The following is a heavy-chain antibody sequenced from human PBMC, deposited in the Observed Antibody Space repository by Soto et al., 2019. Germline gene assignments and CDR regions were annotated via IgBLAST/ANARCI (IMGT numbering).Heavy chain of an antibody. D-gene: IGHD2-2*01. V-gene: IGHV1-2*04. CDR2: INPNSGGT. CDR1: GYTLTGYY. J-gene: IGHJ3*02. Sequence: SVKVSCKASGYTLTGYYMRWARQSPGQGLEWMGWINPNSGGTNYAQKFQGWVTMTRDTSISTAYMELSRLRSDDTAVYYCARERYCSSTSCYPRRDAFDIWGQGTMVTVSS. CDR3: ARERYCSSTSCYPRRDAFDI.